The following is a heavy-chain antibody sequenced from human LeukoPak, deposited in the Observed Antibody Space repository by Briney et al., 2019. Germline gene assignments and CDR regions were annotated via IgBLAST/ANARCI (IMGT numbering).Heavy chain of an antibody. CDR3: ARVPSSSSGPYYYGMDV. CDR2: IFPIFGTA. V-gene: IGHV1-69*13. J-gene: IGHJ6*02. D-gene: IGHD6-6*01. Sequence: SVKVSCKASGGTFSSYAISWVRQAPGQGLEWMGGIFPIFGTANYAQKFQGRVTITADESTSTAYMELSSLRSEDTAVYYCARVPSSSSGPYYYGMDVWGQGTTVTVSS. CDR1: GGTFSSYA.